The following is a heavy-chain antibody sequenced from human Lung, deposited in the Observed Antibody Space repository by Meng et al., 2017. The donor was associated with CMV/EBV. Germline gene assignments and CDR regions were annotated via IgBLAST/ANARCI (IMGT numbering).Heavy chain of an antibody. D-gene: IGHD4-11*01. J-gene: IGHJ6*02. CDR3: ARSATVTTLGSRYGMDV. Sequence: GGSLRLXXAASGFTFSNYAMSWVRQAPGKGLEWVSAISGLSGGTYYADSVKGRFTISGDNSNNTVYLQVNSLRAEDTAVYYCARSATVTTLGSRYGMDVWGQGTTVXVSS. V-gene: IGHV3-23*01. CDR2: ISGLSGGT. CDR1: GFTFSNYA.